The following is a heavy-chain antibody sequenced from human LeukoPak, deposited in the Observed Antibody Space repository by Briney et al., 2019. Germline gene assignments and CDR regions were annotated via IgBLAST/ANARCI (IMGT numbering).Heavy chain of an antibody. V-gene: IGHV1-24*01. Sequence: ASVKVSCKVSGYTLTELSMHWVRQAPGKGLEWMGGFDPEDGETIYAQKFQGRVTMTEDTSTDTAYMELSSLRSEDTAVYYCATAPYQLPGPAVYYYGMDVWGQGTTVTVSS. J-gene: IGHJ6*02. CDR1: GYTLTELS. CDR3: ATAPYQLPGPAVYYYGMDV. D-gene: IGHD2-2*01. CDR2: FDPEDGET.